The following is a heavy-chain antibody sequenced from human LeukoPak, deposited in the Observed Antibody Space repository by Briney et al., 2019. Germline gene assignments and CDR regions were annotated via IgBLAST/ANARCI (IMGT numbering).Heavy chain of an antibody. J-gene: IGHJ4*02. CDR1: GFTFSSYA. V-gene: IGHV3-23*01. Sequence: GGSLRLSCAASGFTFSSYAMSWVRQAPGKGLEWVSAISGSGGSTYYADSVKGRFTISRDNSKNTLYLQMNSLRAEDTAVYYCAKVRGYSGYAGWYFDYWGQGTLVTVSS. CDR2: ISGSGGST. CDR3: AKVRGYSGYAGWYFDY. D-gene: IGHD5-12*01.